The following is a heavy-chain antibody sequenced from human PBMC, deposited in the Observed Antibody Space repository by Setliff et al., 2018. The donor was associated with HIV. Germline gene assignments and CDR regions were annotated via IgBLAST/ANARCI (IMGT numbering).Heavy chain of an antibody. D-gene: IGHD3-22*01. J-gene: IGHJ3*02. Sequence: ASVKVSCKASGYTFTSYGISWVRQAPGQGLEWMGWISAYNGNTNYAQKLQGRVTMTTDTSTSTAYMEVRSLRSEDTAVYYCARGGGGYYYVGAVDIWGQGTVVTVSS. CDR3: ARGGGGYYYVGAVDI. V-gene: IGHV1-18*01. CDR2: ISAYNGNT. CDR1: GYTFTSYG.